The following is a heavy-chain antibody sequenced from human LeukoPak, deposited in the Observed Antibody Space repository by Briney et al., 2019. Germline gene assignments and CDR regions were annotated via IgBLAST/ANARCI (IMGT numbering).Heavy chain of an antibody. J-gene: IGHJ5*02. CDR1: GFALSSYA. CDR2: ISTDGVNT. V-gene: IGHV3-64D*06. CDR3: LKGSQGPIWQQLVPDR. D-gene: IGHD6-13*01. Sequence: PGGSLRLSCLASGFALSSYAMHWVRQAPGKALEHVSTISTDGVNTYYAVSVKGRFTISRDTSKNTLYLQMSSLRGDDTAVYYCLKGSQGPIWQQLVPDRWGQGTQVTVSS.